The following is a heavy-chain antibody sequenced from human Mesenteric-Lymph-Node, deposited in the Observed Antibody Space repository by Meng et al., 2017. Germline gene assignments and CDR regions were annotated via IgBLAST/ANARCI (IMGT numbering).Heavy chain of an antibody. Sequence: GESLKISCAASGFTFSGSAMHWVRQASGKGLEWVGRIRSKANSYATAYAASGKGRFTISRDDSKNTAYRQMNSLKTEDTAVYYCTGTYYYDSSGLIDYWGQGTLVTVSS. CDR3: TGTYYYDSSGLIDY. CDR2: IRSKANSYAT. V-gene: IGHV3-73*01. J-gene: IGHJ4*02. D-gene: IGHD3-22*01. CDR1: GFTFSGSA.